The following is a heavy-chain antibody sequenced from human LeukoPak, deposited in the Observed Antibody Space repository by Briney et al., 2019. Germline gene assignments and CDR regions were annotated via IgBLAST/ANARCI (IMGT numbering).Heavy chain of an antibody. D-gene: IGHD1-26*01. V-gene: IGHV3-21*01. J-gene: IGHJ5*02. Sequence: GGSLRLSCTASGFTFSGYSLNWIRQAPGKGLEWVSSFGTRSTSIYHAGSVKGRFAISRDNAKNSLYLQMNSLRAEDTAIYYCAGDRKSGNFLGEFDHWGLGTLVTVSS. CDR3: AGDRKSGNFLGEFDH. CDR2: FGTRSTSI. CDR1: GFTFSGYS.